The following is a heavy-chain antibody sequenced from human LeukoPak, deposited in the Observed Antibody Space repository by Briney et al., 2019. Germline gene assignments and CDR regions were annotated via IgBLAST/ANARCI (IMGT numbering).Heavy chain of an antibody. CDR2: INQDGSDK. CDR3: ASSPYSSGWHGARYYYYMDV. D-gene: IGHD6-19*01. V-gene: IGHV3-7*03. CDR1: GLTFSIHW. J-gene: IGHJ6*03. Sequence: PGGSLRLSCAASGLTFSIHWMNWVRQAPGKGLECVANINQDGSDKYYVDSVKGRFTISRDNTKNSLYLQMNSLRAEDTAVYYCASSPYSSGWHGARYYYYMDVWGKGTTVTVSS.